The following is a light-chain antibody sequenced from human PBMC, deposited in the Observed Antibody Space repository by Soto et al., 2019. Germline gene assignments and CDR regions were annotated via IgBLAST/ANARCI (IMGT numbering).Light chain of an antibody. V-gene: IGLV2-11*01. CDR2: DVT. J-gene: IGLJ3*02. Sequence: QSALTQPRSVSGSPGQSVTISCTGTRSDVGGYNYVSWYQQHPGKAPKLMIHDVTKRPSGVPDRFSGSKSGNTASLTISGLQAEDEADCYCCSFAGSYTLVLGGGTKLTVL. CDR3: CSFAGSYTLV. CDR1: RSDVGGYNY.